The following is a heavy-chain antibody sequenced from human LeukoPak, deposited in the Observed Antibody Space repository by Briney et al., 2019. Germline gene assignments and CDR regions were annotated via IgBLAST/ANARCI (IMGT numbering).Heavy chain of an antibody. CDR1: GYTFTRYD. J-gene: IGHJ5*02. V-gene: IGHV1-8*01. Sequence: ASLKVSCKASGYTFTRYDINGVRQATGQGLEWMGWMDPNSGNTGYAQKSQGRVTMTRNTSLRTHYMELSSLRHEDTALYNCARGSLGGYSSSWYGGNWFHPWGQGTVVTV. CDR3: ARGSLGGYSSSWYGGNWFHP. D-gene: IGHD6-13*01. CDR2: MDPNSGNT.